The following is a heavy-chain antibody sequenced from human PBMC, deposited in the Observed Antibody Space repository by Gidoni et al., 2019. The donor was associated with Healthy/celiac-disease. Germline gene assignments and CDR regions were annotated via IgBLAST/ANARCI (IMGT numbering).Heavy chain of an antibody. V-gene: IGHV3-30*03. CDR3: ASIPRGMQLVHGHMDV. D-gene: IGHD6-13*01. CDR1: GFTFSSYG. CDR2: ISYDGSNK. J-gene: IGHJ6*03. Sequence: QVQLVESGGGVVQPGRSLRLSCAASGFTFSSYGMHWVRPAPGKGLDWVAVISYDGSNKYYADSVKGRFTISRDNSKITLYLQMNSLRAEDTAVYYCASIPRGMQLVHGHMDVWGKGTTVTVSS.